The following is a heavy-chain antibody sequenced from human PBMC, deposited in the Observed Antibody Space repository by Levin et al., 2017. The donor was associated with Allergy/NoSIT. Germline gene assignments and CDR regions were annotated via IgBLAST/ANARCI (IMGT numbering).Heavy chain of an antibody. V-gene: IGHV3-21*01. J-gene: IGHJ4*02. Sequence: GASVKVSCAASGFTFSSYNMNWVRQAPGKGLEWVSSISSSSSYIYYTDSVKGRFAISRDNAKNSLYLQMNSLRAEDTAVYYCARDGSPYSNSWYAYDYWGQGTLVTVSS. CDR2: ISSSSSYI. D-gene: IGHD6-13*01. CDR1: GFTFSSYN. CDR3: ARDGSPYSNSWYAYDY.